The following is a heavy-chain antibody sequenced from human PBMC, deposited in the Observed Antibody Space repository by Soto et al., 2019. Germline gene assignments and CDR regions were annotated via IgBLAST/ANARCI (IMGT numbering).Heavy chain of an antibody. CDR3: TRAPPADSH. CDR1: GFTVSNNY. CDR2: IYSGGNT. V-gene: IGHV3-53*01. Sequence: EVQLAESGGGLIQPGGSLRLSCAASGFTVSNNYMSWVRQAPGKGLEWVSLIYSGGNTLYADSVRGRFTISRDGSKNTLYLQMTSRRAEDTAVYYCTRAPPADSHWGPGTLVTVSS. D-gene: IGHD2-2*01. J-gene: IGHJ4*02.